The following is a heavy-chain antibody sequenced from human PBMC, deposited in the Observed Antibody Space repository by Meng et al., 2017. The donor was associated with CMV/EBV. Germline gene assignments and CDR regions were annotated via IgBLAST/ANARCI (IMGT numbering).Heavy chain of an antibody. J-gene: IGHJ4*02. D-gene: IGHD6-13*01. V-gene: IGHV4-34*01. CDR3: AGGIAAAGTRYFDY. CDR2: INHSGST. Sequence: QVQLRQGGAGLLKPSETLSLTCAVYGGSFSGYYWSWIRQPPGKGLEWIGEINHSGSTNYNPSLKSRVTISVDTSKNQFSLKLSSVTAADTAVYYCAGGIAAAGTRYFDYWGQGTLVTVSS. CDR1: GGSFSGYY.